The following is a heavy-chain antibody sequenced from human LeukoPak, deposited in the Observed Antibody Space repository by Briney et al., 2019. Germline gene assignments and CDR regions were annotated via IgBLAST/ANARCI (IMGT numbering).Heavy chain of an antibody. Sequence: SETLSLTCAVSGGSISSNNWWGWVRQPPGKGLEWIGETYHSGSPNYNPSLKSRVTISVDKSRNHFSLNLRSVTAADTAVYYCARGRGQWLVTEYYFDYWGQGTLVTVSS. V-gene: IGHV4-4*02. CDR3: ARGRGQWLVTEYYFDY. CDR1: GGSISSNNW. J-gene: IGHJ4*02. D-gene: IGHD6-19*01. CDR2: TYHSGSP.